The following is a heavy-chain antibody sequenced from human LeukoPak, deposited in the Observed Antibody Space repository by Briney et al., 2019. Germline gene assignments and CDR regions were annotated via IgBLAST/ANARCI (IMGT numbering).Heavy chain of an antibody. CDR2: IYYSGST. Sequence: PSETLSLTCTVSGGSISSYYWSWIRQPPGKGLEWIGYIYYSGSTNYNPSLKSRVTISVDTSKNQFSLKLSSVTAADTAVYYCAAITMVRGVIIGPYYYGMDVWGQGTTVTVSS. D-gene: IGHD3-10*01. J-gene: IGHJ6*02. CDR3: AAITMVRGVIIGPYYYGMDV. CDR1: GGSISSYY. V-gene: IGHV4-59*08.